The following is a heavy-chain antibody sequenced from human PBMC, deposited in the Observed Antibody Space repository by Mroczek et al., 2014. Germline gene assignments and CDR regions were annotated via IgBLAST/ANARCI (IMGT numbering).Heavy chain of an antibody. CDR1: GFTFSSYA. Sequence: QVQLVESGGGVVQPGRSLRLSCAASGFTFSSYAMHWVRQAPGKGLEWVAVISYDGSNKYYADSVKGRFTISRDNSKNTLYLQMNSLRAEDTAVYYCARAGAGPYYFDYWGQGTLVTVSS. J-gene: IGHJ4*02. V-gene: IGHV3-30-3*01. CDR2: ISYDGSNK. D-gene: IGHD6-19*01. CDR3: ARAGAGPYYFDY.